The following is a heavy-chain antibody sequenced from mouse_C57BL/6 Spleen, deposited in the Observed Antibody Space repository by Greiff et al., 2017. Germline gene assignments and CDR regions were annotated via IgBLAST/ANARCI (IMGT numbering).Heavy chain of an antibody. CDR3: ARPTIVTYYFDD. CDR1: GYTFTSYW. D-gene: IGHD2-5*01. V-gene: IGHV1-64*01. Sequence: QVQLQQPGAELVKPGASVKLSCKASGYTFTSYWMHWVKQRPGQGLEWIGMIHPNSGRTNYNEKFKSKATLTVDKSSSTAYMQLSSLTSEDSAVYYCARPTIVTYYFDDWGQGTTLTVSS. CDR2: IHPNSGRT. J-gene: IGHJ2*01.